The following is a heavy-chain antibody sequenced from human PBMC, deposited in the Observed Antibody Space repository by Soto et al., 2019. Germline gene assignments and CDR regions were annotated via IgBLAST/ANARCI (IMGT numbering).Heavy chain of an antibody. V-gene: IGHV4-30-4*01. D-gene: IGHD3-10*01. J-gene: IGHJ6*02. CDR3: ARSGGPRITMVRGVIRALSDYYYGMDV. Sequence: SVPLSLTGTVIRGAISGGVVTWGWIPEPPAKVPDWSGYIFYSGSTYYNPSLKSRVTMAAVTSKNQFSLKLNSVTAADTAVYYCARSGGPRITMVRGVIRALSDYYYGMDVWGQGTTVS. CDR2: IFYSGST. CDR1: RGAISGGVVT.